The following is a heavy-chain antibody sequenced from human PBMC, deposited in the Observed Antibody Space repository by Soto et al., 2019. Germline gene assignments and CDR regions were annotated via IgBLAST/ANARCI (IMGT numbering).Heavy chain of an antibody. V-gene: IGHV4-59*01. CDR1: GGSISSYY. J-gene: IGHJ4*02. D-gene: IGHD6-19*01. CDR2: IYYSGST. Sequence: SETLSLTCTVSGGSISSYYWSWIRQPPGKGLEWIGYIYYSGSTNYNPSLKSRVTISVDTSKNQFSLKLSSVTAADTAVYYCARDLAVAGMALDYWGRGTLVTVSS. CDR3: ARDLAVAGMALDY.